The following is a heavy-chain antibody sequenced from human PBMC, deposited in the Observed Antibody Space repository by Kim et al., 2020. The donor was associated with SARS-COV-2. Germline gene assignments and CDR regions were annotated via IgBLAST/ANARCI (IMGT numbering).Heavy chain of an antibody. V-gene: IGHV7-4-1*01. J-gene: IGHJ4*02. CDR1: GYTFTNYA. Sequence: ASVKVSCKASGYTFTNYAMNWVRQAPGQGLECMGWINTKTGKATYAQGFTGRFAFSLDTSVSTAYLQIDSLKAEDTAVYYCARDVGPIVTWSWQDYWGQGTLVTVSS. CDR2: INTKTGKA. D-gene: IGHD3-16*02. CDR3: ARDVGPIVTWSWQDY.